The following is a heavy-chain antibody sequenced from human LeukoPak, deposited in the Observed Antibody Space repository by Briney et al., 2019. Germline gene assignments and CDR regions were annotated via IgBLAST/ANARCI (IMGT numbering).Heavy chain of an antibody. D-gene: IGHD2-2*01. V-gene: IGHV3-23*01. CDR2: INLSGGST. CDR1: GFTFSNYA. J-gene: IGHJ4*01. CDR3: AHGAHSYAY. Sequence: PGGSLRLSCATSGFTFSNYAMTWVRQAPGKGLEWVSTINLSGGSTYFTDSVKGRFTISRDNSKNTLYLQMNSLRAEDTAMYYCAHGAHSYAYWGQGTLVTVSS.